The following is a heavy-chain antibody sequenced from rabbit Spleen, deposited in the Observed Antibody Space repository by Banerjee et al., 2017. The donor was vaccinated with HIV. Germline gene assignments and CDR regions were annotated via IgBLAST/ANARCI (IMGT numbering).Heavy chain of an antibody. CDR2: ILTSNAKT. V-gene: IGHV1S45*01. CDR3: ARDDSGVGGVHFNL. CDR1: GFSFSSGTV. Sequence: QEQLVESGGGLVQPEGSLTLTCTASGFSFSSGTVCWVRQAPGKGLEWIGCILTSNAKTYYASWAKGRFTISKTSSTTVTLQVTSLTAADTATYFCARDDSGVGGVHFNLWGPGTLVTVS. J-gene: IGHJ4*01. D-gene: IGHD1-1*01.